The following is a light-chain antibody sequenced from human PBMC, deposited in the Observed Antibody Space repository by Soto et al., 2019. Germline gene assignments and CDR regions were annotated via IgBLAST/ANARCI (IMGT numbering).Light chain of an antibody. V-gene: IGLV2-14*03. CDR1: SSDVGGYNY. CDR2: DVS. Sequence: QSALTQPASVSGSPGQSITISCTGTSSDVGGYNYVSWYQQHPGKATKLMIYDVSNRPSGVSNRFSGSKSGSTASLTISGLQAEDEADYYCSSYTSSRTVVFCGGTKLTVL. CDR3: SSYTSSRTVV. J-gene: IGLJ2*01.